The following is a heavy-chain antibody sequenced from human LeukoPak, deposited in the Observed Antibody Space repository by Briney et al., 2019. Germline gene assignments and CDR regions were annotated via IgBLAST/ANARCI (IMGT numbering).Heavy chain of an antibody. J-gene: IGHJ4*02. CDR3: ARRGYSYGYNYYYDSSGYMFDY. D-gene: IGHD3-22*01. CDR1: GGSISSSSYY. CDR2: IYYSGST. V-gene: IGHV4-39*01. Sequence: SETLSLTCTVSGGSISSSSYYWGWIRQPPGKGLEWIGSIYYSGSTYYNPSLKSRVTISVDTSKHQFSLKLSSVTAADTAVYYCARRGYSYGYNYYYDSSGYMFDYWGQGTLVTVSS.